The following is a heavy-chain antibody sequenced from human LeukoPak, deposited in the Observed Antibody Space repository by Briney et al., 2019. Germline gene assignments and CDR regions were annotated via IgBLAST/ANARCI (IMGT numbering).Heavy chain of an antibody. CDR1: GFTFSTYG. J-gene: IGHJ4*02. Sequence: GGTLRLPCAASGFTFSTYGMHWVRQAPGKGLEWVTLISYDGSNKYYVDSMKGRFTISRDNSKNTLYLQMNSLRAEDTAVYYCAKDRIAASGLSYYFDYWGQGTLVTVSS. V-gene: IGHV3-30*18. CDR2: ISYDGSNK. CDR3: AKDRIAASGLSYYFDY. D-gene: IGHD6-13*01.